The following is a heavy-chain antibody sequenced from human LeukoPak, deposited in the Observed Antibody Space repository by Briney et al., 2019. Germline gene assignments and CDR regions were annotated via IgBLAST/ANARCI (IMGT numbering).Heavy chain of an antibody. J-gene: IGHJ4*02. D-gene: IGHD3-10*01. CDR2: IYYSGYT. CDR1: GGSISGSSYY. Sequence: SETLSLTCPVSGGSISGSSYYWGWIRQPPGKGLEWIGSIYYSGYTYYNPSLKSRVTISVDTSKNQFSLKLSSVTAADTAVYYCARVRDGSGSYPFDYWGQGTLVTVSS. V-gene: IGHV4-39*07. CDR3: ARVRDGSGSYPFDY.